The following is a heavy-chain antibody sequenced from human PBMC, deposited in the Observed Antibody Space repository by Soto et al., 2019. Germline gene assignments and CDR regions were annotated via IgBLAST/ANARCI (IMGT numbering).Heavy chain of an antibody. Sequence: PGGSLRLSCAASGFTFSSYGMHWVRQAPGKGLEWVAVISYDGSNKYYADSVKGRSTISRDNSKNTLYLQMNSLRAEDTAVYYCAKDLVVVVRATIALYSMDVWGQGTTVTVSS. CDR1: GFTFSSYG. CDR3: AKDLVVVVRATIALYSMDV. J-gene: IGHJ6*02. CDR2: ISYDGSNK. D-gene: IGHD2-2*01. V-gene: IGHV3-30*18.